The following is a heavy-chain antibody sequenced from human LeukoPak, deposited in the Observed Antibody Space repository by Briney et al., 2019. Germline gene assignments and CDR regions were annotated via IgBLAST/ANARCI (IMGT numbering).Heavy chain of an antibody. CDR1: GGSISTYY. V-gene: IGHV4-59*08. Sequence: SETLSLTCTVSGGSISTYYWSWVRQAPGKGLEWIGYIYYNGATDYNPSLKSRVTISVDTSKNQFSLKLSSVTAADTAVYYCASHDSSGYYPPDYWGQGTLVTVSS. CDR3: ASHDSSGYYPPDY. D-gene: IGHD3-22*01. J-gene: IGHJ4*02. CDR2: IYYNGAT.